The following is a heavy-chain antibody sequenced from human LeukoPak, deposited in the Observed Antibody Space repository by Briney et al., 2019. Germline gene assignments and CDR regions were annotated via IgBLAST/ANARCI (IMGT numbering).Heavy chain of an antibody. Sequence: GGSLRLSCAASGFTFSSYNMNWVRQAPGKGLEWVSYISSSSSTIYYADSVKGRFTISRDNAKNSLSLQMNSLRAEDTAVYYCARMSSGWYSNYCDYWGQGTLVTVSS. J-gene: IGHJ4*02. CDR3: ARMSSGWYSNYCDY. V-gene: IGHV3-48*01. D-gene: IGHD6-19*01. CDR1: GFTFSSYN. CDR2: ISSSSSTI.